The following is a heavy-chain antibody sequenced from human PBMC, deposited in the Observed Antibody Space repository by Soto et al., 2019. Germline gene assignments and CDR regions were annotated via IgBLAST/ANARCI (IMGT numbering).Heavy chain of an antibody. V-gene: IGHV4-59*01. CDR3: ARDLGARLRGHYFDY. D-gene: IGHD6-6*01. Sequence: PSETLSLTCTVSGGSISSYYWSWIRQPPGKGLEWIGYIYYSGSTNYNPSLKSRVTISVDTSKNQFSLKLSSVTAADTAVYYCARDLGARLRGHYFDYWGQGTLVTVSS. J-gene: IGHJ4*02. CDR2: IYYSGST. CDR1: GGSISSYY.